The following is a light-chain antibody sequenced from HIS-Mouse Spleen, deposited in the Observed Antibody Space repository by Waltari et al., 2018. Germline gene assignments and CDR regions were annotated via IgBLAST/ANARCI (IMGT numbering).Light chain of an antibody. CDR3: QQYNSYSPST. Sequence: DIVMTQSPDSLAVSLGERATINCKSSQSVLYSSNNKNYLAWYQQKPGQPPKLLIYWASTRESGVPDRFSGSGSGTDFTLTISSLQAEDVAVYYCQQYNSYSPSTFGGGTKVEIK. CDR1: QSVLYSSNNKNY. J-gene: IGKJ4*01. CDR2: WAS. V-gene: IGKV4-1*01.